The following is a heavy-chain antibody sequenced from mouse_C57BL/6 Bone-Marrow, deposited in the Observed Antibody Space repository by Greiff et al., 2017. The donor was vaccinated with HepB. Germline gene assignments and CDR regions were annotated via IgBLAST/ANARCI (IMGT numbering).Heavy chain of an antibody. D-gene: IGHD2-5*01. CDR1: GYTFTSYW. Sequence: VQLQQSGAELVKPGASVKLSCKASGYTFTSYWMHWVKQRPGQGLEWIGMIHPNSGSTNYNEKFKSKATLTVDKSSSTAYMQLSSLTSEDSAVYYCAREGNYYSNYNWYFDVWGTGTTVTVSS. CDR3: AREGNYYSNYNWYFDV. V-gene: IGHV1-64*01. CDR2: IHPNSGST. J-gene: IGHJ1*03.